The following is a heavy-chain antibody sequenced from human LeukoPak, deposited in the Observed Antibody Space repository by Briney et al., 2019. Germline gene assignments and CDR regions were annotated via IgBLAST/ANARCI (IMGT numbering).Heavy chain of an antibody. CDR2: VGTSSSTI. CDR1: GFTFSSYS. D-gene: IGHD4-23*01. V-gene: IGHV3-48*02. Sequence: WGSLRLSCAASGFTFSSYSMNWVRQAPGKGLEWVSYVGTSSSTIYNAYSVKGQFTISRDNARNSLYLKMNRLRDEDTAVYYCARHDYGGNSGDYWGQGTLVTVSS. J-gene: IGHJ4*02. CDR3: ARHDYGGNSGDY.